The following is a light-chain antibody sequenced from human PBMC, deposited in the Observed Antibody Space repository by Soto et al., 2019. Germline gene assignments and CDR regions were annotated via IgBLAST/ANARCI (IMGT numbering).Light chain of an antibody. V-gene: IGKV3-15*01. CDR2: GAS. CDR3: QQYTNWPFIS. CDR1: QSVSSD. J-gene: IGKJ5*01. Sequence: RVMKQSPAAVSVTTGKRATIYRVFSQSVSSDLAWYHQKPGQSPRLLIYGASSRATGIPVRFSGSGSGTEFTLTISSLHSEDFAVHYCQQYTNWPFISFAQGTRLEIK.